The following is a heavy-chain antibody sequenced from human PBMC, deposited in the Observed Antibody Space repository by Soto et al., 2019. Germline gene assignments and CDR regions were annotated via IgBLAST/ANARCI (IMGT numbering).Heavy chain of an antibody. Sequence: GSLRLSCAASGFTFSSYAMSWVRQAPGKGLEWIGYIYYSGSTNYNPSLKSRVTISVDTSKNQFSLKLSSVTAADTAVYYCARRYGSCFDYGGKETLFTAPS. J-gene: IGHJ4*02. V-gene: IGHV4-59*08. CDR3: ARRYGSCFDY. CDR1: GFTFSSYA. CDR2: IYYSGST. D-gene: IGHD5-18*01.